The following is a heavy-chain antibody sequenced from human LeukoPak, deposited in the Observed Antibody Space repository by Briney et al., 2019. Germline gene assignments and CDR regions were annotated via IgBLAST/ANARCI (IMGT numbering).Heavy chain of an antibody. CDR2: ISSSGSTI. Sequence: PGGSLRLSCAASGFTFSDYYMSWIRQAPGKGLEWVSYISSSGSTIYYADSVKGRFTISRGNAKNSLYLQMNSLRAEDTAVYYCARVRRAARSTYYYYYMDVWGKGTTVTVSS. J-gene: IGHJ6*03. V-gene: IGHV3-11*01. CDR3: ARVRRAARSTYYYYYMDV. D-gene: IGHD6-6*01. CDR1: GFTFSDYY.